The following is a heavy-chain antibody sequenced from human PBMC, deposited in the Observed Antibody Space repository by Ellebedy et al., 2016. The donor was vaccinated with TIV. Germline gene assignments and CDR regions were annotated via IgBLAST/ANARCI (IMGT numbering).Heavy chain of an antibody. CDR3: AKIVYTNRPGSYYYYGMDV. Sequence: GESLKISCAASGFTFSCCAMSWVRQTPGKGLEWVSVISNSGDTTYADSVEGRFTISRDNSQNTLYLQMNSLRPEDTAVYFCAKIVYTNRPGSYYYYGMDVWGQGTTVTVSS. CDR1: GFTFSCCA. CDR2: ISNSGDTT. V-gene: IGHV3-23*01. J-gene: IGHJ6*02. D-gene: IGHD3-10*01.